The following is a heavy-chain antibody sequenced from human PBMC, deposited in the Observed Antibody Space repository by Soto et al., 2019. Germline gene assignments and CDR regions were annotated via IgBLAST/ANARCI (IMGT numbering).Heavy chain of an antibody. CDR2: ISGSGSST. CDR1: GFTFSSYA. D-gene: IGHD3-9*01. Sequence: EVQLLESGGGLVQPGGSLRLSCAASGFTFSSYAMSWVRHAPGKGLEWVSAISGSGSSTYYADSVNGRFTISSGNSKNAPYLQMTSLRAEDRAVYYCASYDILSGPSWGQGTLVTVSS. J-gene: IGHJ4*02. CDR3: ASYDILSGPS. V-gene: IGHV3-23*01.